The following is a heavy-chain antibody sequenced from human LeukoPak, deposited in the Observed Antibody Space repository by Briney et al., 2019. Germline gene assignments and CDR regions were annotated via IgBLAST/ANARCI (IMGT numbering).Heavy chain of an antibody. V-gene: IGHV4-59*01. CDR2: IYYSGST. CDR3: ARGDYDDAFDI. CDR1: GGSISSYY. Sequence: SETLSLTCTVSGGSISSYYWSWIRQPPGKGLEWIGYIYYSGSTNYNPSLKSRVTISVDTSKNQFSLKLSSVTAADTAVYHCARGDYDDAFDIWAKGQWSPSLQ. D-gene: IGHD3-22*01. J-gene: IGHJ3*02.